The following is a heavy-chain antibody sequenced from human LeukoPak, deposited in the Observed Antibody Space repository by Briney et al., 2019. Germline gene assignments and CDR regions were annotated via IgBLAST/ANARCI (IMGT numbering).Heavy chain of an antibody. J-gene: IGHJ6*02. CDR1: GYRFTDSY. V-gene: IGHV1-2*02. Sequence: ASATVVSPASGYRFTDSYIHWVGEAPGQGLEWMGWINPNSGGTNYAQKFQGRVTMTRDTSISTAYMELSRLRSDDTAVYYCARDGENSYGYMGYYGMDVWGQGTTVTVSS. CDR2: INPNSGGT. CDR3: ARDGENSYGYMGYYGMDV. D-gene: IGHD5-12*01.